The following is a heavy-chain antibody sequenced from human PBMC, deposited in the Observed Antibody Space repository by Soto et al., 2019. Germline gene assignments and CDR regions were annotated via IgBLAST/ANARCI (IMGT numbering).Heavy chain of an antibody. V-gene: IGHV3-48*01. CDR2: ISGSGATI. CDR1: SFLFSSYT. CDR3: ASPPRGHAVDL. J-gene: IGHJ3*01. D-gene: IGHD2-2*01. Sequence: VELVESGGDLVQPGGSLRLTCTASSFLFSSYTMNWVHQAPGKGLEWIAYISGSGATIHYADSVKGRFTISRDNAKKSLYLQMDSLRVNDTAVYYCASPPRGHAVDLWGQGTLVAVSS.